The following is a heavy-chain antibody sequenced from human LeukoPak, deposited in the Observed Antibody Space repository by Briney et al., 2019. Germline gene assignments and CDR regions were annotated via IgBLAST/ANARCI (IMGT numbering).Heavy chain of an antibody. CDR3: ARHHSSQYYYYGMDV. CDR2: IYSGGST. Sequence: GGSLRLSCAASGFTVNSNYMSWVRQAPGKGLEWISFIYSGGSTYHADSVKGRFTISRDNSKNTLYLQMNSLRAEDTAVYYCARHHSSQYYYYGMDVWGQGTTVTVSS. D-gene: IGHD6-13*01. V-gene: IGHV3-53*01. CDR1: GFTVNSNY. J-gene: IGHJ6*01.